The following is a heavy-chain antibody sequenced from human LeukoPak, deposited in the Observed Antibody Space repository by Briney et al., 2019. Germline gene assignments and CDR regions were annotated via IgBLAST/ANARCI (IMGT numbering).Heavy chain of an antibody. D-gene: IGHD3-16*01. Sequence: SETLSLTCTVSGGSISSYSWSWIRQPAGKGLEWIGRIYTSGSTNYNPSLTSRVTISVDKSNNQFSLRLSSVSAADTAVYYCAREDYVWGSYCFDYWGQGTLVTVSS. J-gene: IGHJ4*02. V-gene: IGHV4-4*07. CDR1: GGSISSYS. CDR2: IYTSGST. CDR3: AREDYVWGSYCFDY.